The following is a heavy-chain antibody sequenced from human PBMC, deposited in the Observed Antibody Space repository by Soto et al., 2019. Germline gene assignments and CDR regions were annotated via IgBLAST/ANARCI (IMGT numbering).Heavy chain of an antibody. V-gene: IGHV3-30-3*01. CDR2: ISYDGSNK. CDR1: GFTFSSYA. CDR3: ARDFFWVDAAMVRGYYFDY. J-gene: IGHJ4*02. D-gene: IGHD5-18*01. Sequence: GGSLRLSCAASGFTFSSYAMHWVRQAPGKGLEWVAVISYDGSNKYYADSVKGRFTISRDNSKNTLYLQMNSLRAEDTAVYYCARDFFWVDAAMVRGYYFDYWGQGTLVTVSS.